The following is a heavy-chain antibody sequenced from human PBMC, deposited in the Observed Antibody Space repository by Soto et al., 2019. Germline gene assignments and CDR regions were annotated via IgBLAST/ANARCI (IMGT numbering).Heavy chain of an antibody. CDR2: IIPMFGST. Sequence: QVQLVQSGAEVKKPGSSVKVSCKASGGTFSYYAITWVRQAPGQGLEWMGEIIPMFGSTNYAQKFQGRLTITADESTSTAYVELRSLTSDDTPVYSCARRYCTGGSSEFYYFDYWGQGTLVTVSS. CDR1: GGTFSYYA. D-gene: IGHD2-15*01. V-gene: IGHV1-69*01. CDR3: ARRYCTGGSSEFYYFDY. J-gene: IGHJ4*02.